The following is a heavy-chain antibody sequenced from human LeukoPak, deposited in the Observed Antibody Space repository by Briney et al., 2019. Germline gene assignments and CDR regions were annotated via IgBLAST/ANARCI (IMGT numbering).Heavy chain of an antibody. CDR2: ITGRGGNT. J-gene: IGHJ4*02. CDR3: TKGPVRDYIFFSDL. CDR1: GFTFSNYA. D-gene: IGHD3-10*01. V-gene: IGHV3-23*01. Sequence: GGSLRLSCAASGFTFSNYAMSWVRQAPGRGLEWVSGITGRGGNTHNADSVKGRFTISRDNSKNTLYLQMNSLRDDDTAVYYCTKGPVRDYIFFSDLWGQGTLVTVTS.